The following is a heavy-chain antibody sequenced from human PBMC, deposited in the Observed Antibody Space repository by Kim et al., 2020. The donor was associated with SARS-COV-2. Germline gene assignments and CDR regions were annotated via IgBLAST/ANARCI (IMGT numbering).Heavy chain of an antibody. CDR3: ARVMADGHNYDYFDY. D-gene: IGHD3-16*01. Sequence: DSVKCRFSISRDNSKNILYLQMNSLRADDTAVYYCARVMADGHNYDYFDYWGQGTLVTVSS. J-gene: IGHJ4*02. V-gene: IGHV3-53*01.